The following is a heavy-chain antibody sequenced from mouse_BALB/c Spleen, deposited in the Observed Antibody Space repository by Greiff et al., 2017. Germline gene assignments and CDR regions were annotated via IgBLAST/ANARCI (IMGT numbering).Heavy chain of an antibody. CDR2: ISNLAYSI. D-gene: IGHD2-1*01. Sequence: EVQLMESGGGLVQPGGSRKLSCAASGFTFSDYGMAWVRQAPGKGPEWVAFISNLAYSIYYADTVTGRFTISRENAKNTLYLEMSSLRSEDTAMYYCARDRGGNYHYFDYWGQGTTLTVSS. J-gene: IGHJ2*01. CDR3: ARDRGGNYHYFDY. CDR1: GFTFSDYG. V-gene: IGHV5-15*02.